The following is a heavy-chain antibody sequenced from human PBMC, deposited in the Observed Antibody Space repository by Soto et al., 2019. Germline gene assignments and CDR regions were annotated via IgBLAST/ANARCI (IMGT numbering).Heavy chain of an antibody. CDR3: AKENGLAAAGTRRFDP. CDR1: GFTFSNYA. CDR2: ISDDGSSK. J-gene: IGHJ5*02. Sequence: PGGSLRLSCAASGFTFSNYAIHWVRQAPGKGLEWVAVISDDGSSKYYADSVKGRFTVSRDNSKNTLYLQMNSLRAEDTAVYYCAKENGLAAAGTRRFDPWGQGTLVTVSS. D-gene: IGHD6-13*01. V-gene: IGHV3-30-3*01.